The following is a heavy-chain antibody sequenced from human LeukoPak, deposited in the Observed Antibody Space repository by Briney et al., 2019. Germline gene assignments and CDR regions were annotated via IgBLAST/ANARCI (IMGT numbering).Heavy chain of an antibody. CDR1: GYSFTKYW. CDR2: IYPGDSDI. CDR3: ARHRGWNGVYYFDY. Sequence: GESLKISCKGSGYSFTKYWIAWVRQMPGKGLEWMGIIYPGDSDIRYSPSFQGQVTISADKSISTAYLQWSSLKASDTAMYYCARHRGWNGVYYFDYWGQGTLVTVSS. V-gene: IGHV5-51*01. J-gene: IGHJ4*02. D-gene: IGHD1-1*01.